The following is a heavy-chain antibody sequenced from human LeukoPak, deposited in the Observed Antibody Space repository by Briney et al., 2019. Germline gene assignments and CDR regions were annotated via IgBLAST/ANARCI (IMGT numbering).Heavy chain of an antibody. J-gene: IGHJ4*02. CDR1: GYTFTGYY. CDR2: INPNSGGT. V-gene: IGHV1-2*02. CDR3: ARGQVDGSGSYSQTFDY. D-gene: IGHD3-10*01. Sequence: GASVKVSCKASGYTFTGYYMHWVRQAPGQGLEWMGWINPNSGGTNYAQKFQGRVTMIRDTSISTAYMELSRLRSDDTAVYYCARGQVDGSGSYSQTFDYWGQGTLVTVSS.